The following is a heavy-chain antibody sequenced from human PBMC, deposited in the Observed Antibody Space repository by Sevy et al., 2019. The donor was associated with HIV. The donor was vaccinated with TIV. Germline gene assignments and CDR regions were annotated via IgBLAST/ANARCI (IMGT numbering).Heavy chain of an antibody. CDR3: ARGSSSWFHNSDY. Sequence: GGSLRLSCTASGFTFSSYSMNWVRQAPGKGLEWVSSISSSSSYIYYADSVKGRFTISRDNAKNSLYLQMNSLRAEDTAVYYCARGSSSWFHNSDYWGQGTLVTVSS. CDR1: GFTFSSYS. CDR2: ISSSSSYI. D-gene: IGHD6-13*01. J-gene: IGHJ4*02. V-gene: IGHV3-21*01.